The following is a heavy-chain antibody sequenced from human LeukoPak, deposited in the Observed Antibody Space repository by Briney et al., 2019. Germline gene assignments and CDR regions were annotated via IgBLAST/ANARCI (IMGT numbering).Heavy chain of an antibody. V-gene: IGHV1-18*01. CDR2: ISPYNGNT. Sequence: ASVKVSCKASGYTFSSHSMNWVRQAPGQGLEWMGWISPYNGNTNYAQKLQGRVTMTTDTSTSTAYMELRSLRSDDTAVYYCARGGRVTIFGVVSYDAFDIWGQGTMVTVSS. CDR1: GYTFSSHS. CDR3: ARGGRVTIFGVVSYDAFDI. D-gene: IGHD3-3*01. J-gene: IGHJ3*02.